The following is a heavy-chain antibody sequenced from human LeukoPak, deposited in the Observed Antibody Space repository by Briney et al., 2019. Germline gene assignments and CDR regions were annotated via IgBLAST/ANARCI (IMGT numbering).Heavy chain of an antibody. CDR2: INPNSGGT. CDR3: AWDLWSGYYSVWEYFQH. D-gene: IGHD3-3*01. J-gene: IGHJ1*01. Sequence: GASVKVSCKASGYTFTGYYMHWVRQAPGQGLEWMGWINPNSGGTNYAQKFQGRVTMTRDTSISTAYMELSRLRSDDTAVYYCAWDLWSGYYSVWEYFQHWGQGTLVTVSS. CDR1: GYTFTGYY. V-gene: IGHV1-2*02.